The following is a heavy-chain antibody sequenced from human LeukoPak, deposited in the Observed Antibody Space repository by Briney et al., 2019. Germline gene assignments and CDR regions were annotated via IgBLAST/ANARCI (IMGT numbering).Heavy chain of an antibody. Sequence: PSQTLSLTCAVSGGSISSGGYSWRWIRQPPGKGLERIGYIYHSGSTYYNPSLKSRVTISVDRSKNQFSLKLSSVTAADTAVYYCARAKVEMATIFDYWGQGTLVTVSS. CDR1: GGSISSGGYS. V-gene: IGHV4-30-2*01. J-gene: IGHJ4*02. CDR3: ARAKVEMATIFDY. D-gene: IGHD5-24*01. CDR2: IYHSGST.